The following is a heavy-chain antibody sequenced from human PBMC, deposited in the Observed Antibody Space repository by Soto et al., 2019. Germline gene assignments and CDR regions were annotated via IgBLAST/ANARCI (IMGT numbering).Heavy chain of an antibody. CDR2: IYHSGTT. V-gene: IGHV4-39*01. Sequence: QLQLQESGPGLVKPSETLSLTCTVSGGSISSTSYYWGWIRKPPGKGLEWIGNIYHSGTTYYNPSLTSRVTISVDTSKNQFSLKLTSVTAADTAVYYCARHDYDSGSYVRYWGQGTLVTVSS. CDR1: GGSISSTSYY. D-gene: IGHD3-10*01. J-gene: IGHJ4*02. CDR3: ARHDYDSGSYVRY.